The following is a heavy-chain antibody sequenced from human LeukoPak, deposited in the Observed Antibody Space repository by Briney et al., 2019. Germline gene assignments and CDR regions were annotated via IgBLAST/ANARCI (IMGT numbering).Heavy chain of an antibody. V-gene: IGHV4-38-2*02. J-gene: IGHJ4*02. D-gene: IGHD2-2*01. CDR1: GYSISSGYY. Sequence: SETLSLTCTVSGYSISSGYYWGWIRQPPGKGLEWIGSIYYSGSTYYNPSLKSRVTISVDTSKNQFSLKLSSVTAADTAVYYCARRQYQPGGLDYWGQGTLVTVSS. CDR3: ARRQYQPGGLDY. CDR2: IYYSGST.